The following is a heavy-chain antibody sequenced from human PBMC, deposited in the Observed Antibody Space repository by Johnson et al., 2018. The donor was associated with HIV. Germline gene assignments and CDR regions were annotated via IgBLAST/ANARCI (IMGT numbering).Heavy chain of an antibody. Sequence: VQLVESGGGLIQSGGSLRLSCAASGFTVSRNYMSWVRQAPGKGLEWVSVIYSGGSTYYADSVKGRFTISRDNSKNTLYLQMNSLRAEDTAVYYCARENYRRRDAFDVWGQGTMVTVSS. J-gene: IGHJ3*01. CDR2: IYSGGST. D-gene: IGHD1-7*01. V-gene: IGHV3-53*01. CDR3: ARENYRRRDAFDV. CDR1: GFTVSRNY.